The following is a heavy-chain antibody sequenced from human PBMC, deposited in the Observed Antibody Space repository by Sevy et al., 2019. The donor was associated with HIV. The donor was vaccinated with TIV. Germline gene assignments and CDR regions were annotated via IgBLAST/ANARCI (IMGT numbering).Heavy chain of an antibody. Sequence: ASVKVSCKASGGTFSSYAISWVRQAPGQGLEWMGGIIPIFGTANYAQKSQGRVTITADKSTSTAYMELSSLRSEDTAVYYGARVRRGSSSYYYYYYMDVWGKGTTVTVSS. V-gene: IGHV1-69*06. D-gene: IGHD6-13*01. CDR3: ARVRRGSSSYYYYYYMDV. CDR1: GGTFSSYA. CDR2: IIPIFGTA. J-gene: IGHJ6*03.